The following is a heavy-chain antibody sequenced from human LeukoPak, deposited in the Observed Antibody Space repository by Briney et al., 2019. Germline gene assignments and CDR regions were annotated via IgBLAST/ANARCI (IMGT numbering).Heavy chain of an antibody. V-gene: IGHV3-53*01. CDR3: AREPLRYSGSIFDY. CDR2: IYSDNT. Sequence: PGGSLRLSCTVSGFTVSSNSMSWVRQAPGKGLEWVSCIYSDNTHYSDSVKGRVTISRDNSNNTLYLQMNSLRAEDTAVYYCAREPLRYSGSIFDYWGQGTLVTVSS. J-gene: IGHJ4*02. CDR1: GFTVSSNS. D-gene: IGHD1-26*01.